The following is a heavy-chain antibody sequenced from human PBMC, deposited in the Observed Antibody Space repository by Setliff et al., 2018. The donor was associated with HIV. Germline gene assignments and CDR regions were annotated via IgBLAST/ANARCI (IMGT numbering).Heavy chain of an antibody. CDR2: ISAHNGNT. CDR1: GYSFTSYG. Sequence: ASVKVSCKASGYSFTSYGISWVRQAPGQGLEWMGWISAHNGNTNYAQKVQDRVTMTTDKSTSTAYMELRSLRSDDTAVYYCARVAFYGSGGYEDYWGQGTLVTVSS. J-gene: IGHJ4*02. CDR3: ARVAFYGSGGYEDY. V-gene: IGHV1-18*01. D-gene: IGHD3-10*01.